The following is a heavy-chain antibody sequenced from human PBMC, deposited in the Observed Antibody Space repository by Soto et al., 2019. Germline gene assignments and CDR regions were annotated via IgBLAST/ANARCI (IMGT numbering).Heavy chain of an antibody. V-gene: IGHV1-69*12. Sequence: QVQLVQSGAEVKKPGSSVKVSCKASGGTFSSYAISWVRQAPGQGLEWMGGIIPIFGTANYAQKFQGRVTSTADESTSTAYMELSSLRAGDKAVYYCARSPDHCTNGVCPSYYCDYWGQGTLVAVSS. CDR2: IIPIFGTA. J-gene: IGHJ4*02. CDR3: ARSPDHCTNGVCPSYYCDY. D-gene: IGHD2-8*01. CDR1: GGTFSSYA.